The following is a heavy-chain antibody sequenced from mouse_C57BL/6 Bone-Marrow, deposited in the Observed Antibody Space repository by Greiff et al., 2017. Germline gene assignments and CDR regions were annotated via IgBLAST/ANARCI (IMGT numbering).Heavy chain of an antibody. Sequence: EVQLQQSGAELVRPGASVKLSCTASGFNIKDDYMHWVKQRPEQGLEWIGWIDPENGYTEYAAKFQGKATITEDTSSNTAYLQLSSLTSEDTAVNYCSASATTVAYYFDYWGQGTTLTVSS. CDR2: IDPENGYT. D-gene: IGHD1-1*01. CDR3: SASATTVAYYFDY. V-gene: IGHV14-4*01. CDR1: GFNIKDDY. J-gene: IGHJ2*01.